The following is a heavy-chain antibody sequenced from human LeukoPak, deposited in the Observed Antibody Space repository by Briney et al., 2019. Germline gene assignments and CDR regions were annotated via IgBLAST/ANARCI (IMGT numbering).Heavy chain of an antibody. D-gene: IGHD4-17*01. J-gene: IGHJ6*03. Sequence: SETLSLTCTVSGGSISSYYWSWIRQPPGKGLEWIGYIYYSGSTNYNPSLKSRVTISVDTSKNQFSLKLSSVTAADTAVYYCARVYADYVDYYYYMDVGGKGTTVTVSS. CDR2: IYYSGST. CDR3: ARVYADYVDYYYYMDV. V-gene: IGHV4-59*01. CDR1: GGSISSYY.